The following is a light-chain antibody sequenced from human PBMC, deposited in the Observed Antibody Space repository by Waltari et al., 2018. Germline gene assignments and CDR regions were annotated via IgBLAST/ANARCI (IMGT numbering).Light chain of an antibody. V-gene: IGLV1-47*01. CDR1: SSTIGRTY. Sequence: SVLTQAPPTSGTPGPRITISCSGGSSTIGRTYVSWYQHLPGAAPKLLIGRDDHRPSGVPDRISGSKSGTSASLAISGLRSEDEADYYCAAWDDSLSALVFGGGTKLTVL. CDR2: RDD. CDR3: AAWDDSLSALV. J-gene: IGLJ3*02.